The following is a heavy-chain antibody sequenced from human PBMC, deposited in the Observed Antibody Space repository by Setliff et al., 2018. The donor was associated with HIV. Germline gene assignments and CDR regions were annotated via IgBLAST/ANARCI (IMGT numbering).Heavy chain of an antibody. CDR2: VIPIFGTA. CDR1: GDAFNSYA. V-gene: IGHV1-69*13. Sequence: GASVKVSCKASGDAFNSYAISWVRQAPGQGLEWMGGVIPIFGTANYAQKFQGRVTITADESTSTAYMELSSLRSEDTAVYYCAKGGYYDSSGYYTITYYYYMDVWGKGTTVTVSS. D-gene: IGHD3-22*01. CDR3: AKGGYYDSSGYYTITYYYYMDV. J-gene: IGHJ6*03.